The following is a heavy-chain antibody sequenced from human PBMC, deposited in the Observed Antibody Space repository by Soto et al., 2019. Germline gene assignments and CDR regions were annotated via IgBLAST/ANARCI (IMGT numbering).Heavy chain of an antibody. CDR2: IIPIFNST. CDR1: GSRFSNYV. D-gene: IGHD3-22*01. Sequence: QVQLVQSGAEVKTPGSSLKVSCKVSGSRFSNYVISWVRQAPGHGLEWLGRIIPIFNSTKYAQSFQGRVTITADKSTSTASLELSSLRSDDTAVYYCASTKYDSSAYYYWYLGLWGRGTLVTVSS. V-gene: IGHV1-69*06. CDR3: ASTKYDSSAYYYWYLGL. J-gene: IGHJ2*01.